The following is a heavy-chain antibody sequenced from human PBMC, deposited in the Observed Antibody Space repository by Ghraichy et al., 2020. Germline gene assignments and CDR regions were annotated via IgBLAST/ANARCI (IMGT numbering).Heavy chain of an antibody. D-gene: IGHD2/OR15-2a*01. J-gene: IGHJ3*02. CDR2: INSDGSST. CDR1: GFTFSSYW. V-gene: IGHV3-74*01. CDR3: ARYNSYNAFDI. Sequence: GESLNISCAASGFTFSSYWMHWVRQAPGKGLVWVSRINSDGSSTSYADSVKGRFTISRDNAKNTLYLQMNSLRAEDTAVYYCARYNSYNAFDIWGQGTMVTVSS.